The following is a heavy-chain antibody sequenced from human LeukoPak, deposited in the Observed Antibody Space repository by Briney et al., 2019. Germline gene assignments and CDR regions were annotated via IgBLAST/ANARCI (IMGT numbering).Heavy chain of an antibody. Sequence: PGGSLRLSYAASGFTFSDYYMSWIRQAPGKGLEWVSYISSSGSTIYYADSVKGRFTISRDNAKNSLYLQMNSLRAEDTAVYYCARDRERWLRGYFDYWGQGTLVTVSS. V-gene: IGHV3-11*04. J-gene: IGHJ4*02. D-gene: IGHD5-24*01. CDR1: GFTFSDYY. CDR2: ISSSGSTI. CDR3: ARDRERWLRGYFDY.